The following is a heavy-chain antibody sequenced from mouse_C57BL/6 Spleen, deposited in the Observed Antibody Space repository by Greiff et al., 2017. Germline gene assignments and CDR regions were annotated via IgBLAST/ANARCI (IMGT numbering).Heavy chain of an antibody. J-gene: IGHJ4*01. CDR1: GFTFNTYA. CDR2: IRSKSSNYAT. V-gene: IGHV10-3*01. CDR3: VRGRTVVATRAMDY. D-gene: IGHD1-1*01. Sequence: EVQLVESGGGLVQPKGSLKLSCAASGFTFNTYAMHWVRQAPGKGLEWVARIRSKSSNYATYYADSVKDRFTISRYDSKSMLYLQMNNLKTEDTAMYYCVRGRTVVATRAMDYWGQGTSVTVSS.